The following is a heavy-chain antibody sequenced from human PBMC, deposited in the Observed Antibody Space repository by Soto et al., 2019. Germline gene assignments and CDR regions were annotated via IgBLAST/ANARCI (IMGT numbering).Heavy chain of an antibody. D-gene: IGHD3-10*01. CDR3: AKDGVRGVTRFDY. Sequence: EVQLLESGGGLVQPGGSLRLSCAASGFTFSSYAMSWVRQAPGKGLEWVSAISGSGGSTYYADSVKGRFPISRDNSKNTLYLKMNSRRAADMDVSYCAKDGVRGVTRFDYWGQGTLVTVSS. V-gene: IGHV3-23*01. CDR2: ISGSGGST. CDR1: GFTFSSYA. J-gene: IGHJ4*02.